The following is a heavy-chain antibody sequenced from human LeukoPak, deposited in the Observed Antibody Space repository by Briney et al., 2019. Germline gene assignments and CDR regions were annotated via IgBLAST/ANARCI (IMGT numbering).Heavy chain of an antibody. Sequence: GGSLRLSCTASGFTFGDYAMSWVRQAPGKGLEWVGFIRSKAYGGTTEYAASVKGRFTISRDDSKSIAYLQMNSLKTEDTAVYYCTRDLVVPTGDYWGQGTLVTVSS. J-gene: IGHJ4*02. CDR2: IRSKAYGGTT. V-gene: IGHV3-49*04. CDR1: GFTFGDYA. CDR3: TRDLVVPTGDY. D-gene: IGHD3-22*01.